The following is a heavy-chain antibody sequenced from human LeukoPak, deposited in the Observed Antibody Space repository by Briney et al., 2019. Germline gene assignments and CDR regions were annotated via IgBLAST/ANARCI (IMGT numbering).Heavy chain of an antibody. Sequence: GGSLRLPCAASGFTFSSYAMSWVRQAPGKGLEWVSAISGSGGSTYYADSVKGRFTISRDNAKNSLYLQMNSLRAEDTAVYYCARISSSWYYFDYWGQGTLVTVSS. V-gene: IGHV3-23*01. D-gene: IGHD6-13*01. CDR3: ARISSSWYYFDY. J-gene: IGHJ4*02. CDR2: ISGSGGST. CDR1: GFTFSSYA.